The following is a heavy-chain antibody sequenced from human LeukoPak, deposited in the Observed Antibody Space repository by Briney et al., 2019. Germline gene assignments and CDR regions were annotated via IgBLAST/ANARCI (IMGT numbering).Heavy chain of an antibody. CDR2: INAGNGNT. CDR1: GYTFTSYA. Sequence: ASVKVSCKASGYTFTSYAMHWVRQAPGQRLEWMGWINAGNGNTKYSQKFQGRVTITRDTSASTAYMELSSLRSEDTAVYYCARALQLKVIPLHLWGQGTLVTVSS. J-gene: IGHJ5*02. D-gene: IGHD1-1*01. V-gene: IGHV1-3*01. CDR3: ARALQLKVIPLHL.